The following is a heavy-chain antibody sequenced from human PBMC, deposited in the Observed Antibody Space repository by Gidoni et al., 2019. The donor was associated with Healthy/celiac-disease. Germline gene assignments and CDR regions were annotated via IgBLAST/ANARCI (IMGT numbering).Heavy chain of an antibody. D-gene: IGHD6-19*01. V-gene: IGHV1-2*06. CDR2: INPNSGGT. Sequence: QVQLVQSGAEVKKPGASVKVSCKASGYTFTAYHMHWVRQAPGQGLEWLGRINPNSGGTNYAQKFQGRVTMTRDTSISTAYMELSRLRSDDTAVYYCARVTSVAGTAYYYYMDVWGKGTTVTVSS. J-gene: IGHJ6*03. CDR1: GYTFTAYH. CDR3: ARVTSVAGTAYYYYMDV.